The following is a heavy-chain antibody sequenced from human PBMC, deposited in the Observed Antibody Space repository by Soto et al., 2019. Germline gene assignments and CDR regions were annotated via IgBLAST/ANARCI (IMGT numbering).Heavy chain of an antibody. J-gene: IGHJ6*02. CDR2: VHHSGST. D-gene: IGHD3-3*01. Sequence: QVQLQESGPGLVKPSGTLSLTCAVSGVSISRSNWWSWIRQSPEKGLEWIGEVHHSGSTNYHPALKSRVTISVDKSKNQFSLKLASVTAADTAVYYCAGGSAGGIPPYYYGLDVWGQRTTVTVSS. V-gene: IGHV4-4*02. CDR3: AGGSAGGIPPYYYGLDV. CDR1: GVSISRSNW.